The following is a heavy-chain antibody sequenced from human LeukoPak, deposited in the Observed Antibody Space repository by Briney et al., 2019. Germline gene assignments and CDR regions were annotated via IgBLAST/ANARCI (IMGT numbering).Heavy chain of an antibody. J-gene: IGHJ4*02. Sequence: SETLSLTCTVSGGSISSSTYYWAWIRQPQGKGLEWIATIHHSGSTYYKPSLRSGVTISVDTSRNQFSLKLSSVTVADTAVYYCARLGGYYDPPGYWGQGTLVTVSS. V-gene: IGHV4-39*01. D-gene: IGHD3-22*01. CDR1: GGSISSSTYY. CDR2: IHHSGST. CDR3: ARLGGYYDPPGY.